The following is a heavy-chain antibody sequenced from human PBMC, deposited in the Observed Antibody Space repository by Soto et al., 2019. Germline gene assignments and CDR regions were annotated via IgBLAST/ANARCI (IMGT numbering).Heavy chain of an antibody. CDR1: GGSITRGSYY. D-gene: IGHD2-15*01. Sequence: QVQLQESGPGLVKPSQTLSLSCSVSGGSITRGSYYWTWIRQQPGKGLEWIGNIFHSGGTNYSPALKRRVSTSVDTSTNQFALQLNSVAAADTAVYFCARAARVEVVPASGPTYCYFYGMDVWGQGTAVTVSS. CDR2: IFHSGGT. CDR3: ARAARVEVVPASGPTYCYFYGMDV. V-gene: IGHV4-31*03. J-gene: IGHJ6*02.